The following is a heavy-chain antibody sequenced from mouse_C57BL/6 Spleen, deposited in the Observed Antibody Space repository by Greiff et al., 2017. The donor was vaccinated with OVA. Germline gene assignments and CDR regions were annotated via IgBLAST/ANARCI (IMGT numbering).Heavy chain of an antibody. CDR2: IWTGGGT. CDR3: ARNPLYYGSSYPMDY. CDR1: GFSLTSYA. Sequence: VHLVESGPGLVAPSQSLSITCTVSGFSLTSYAISWVRQPPGKGLEWLGVIWTGGGTNYNSALKSRLSISKDNSKSQVFLKMNSLQTDDTARYYCARNPLYYGSSYPMDYWGQGTSVTVSS. V-gene: IGHV2-9-1*01. J-gene: IGHJ4*01. D-gene: IGHD1-1*01.